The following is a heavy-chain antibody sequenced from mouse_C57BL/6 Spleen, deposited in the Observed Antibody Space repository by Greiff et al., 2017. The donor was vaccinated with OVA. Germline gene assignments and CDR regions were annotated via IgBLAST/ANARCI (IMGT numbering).Heavy chain of an antibody. D-gene: IGHD1-1*01. CDR1: GYTFTSYT. Sequence: QVHVKQSGAELARPGASVKMSCKASGYTFTSYTMHWVKQRPGQGLEWIGYINPSSGYTKYNQKFKDKATLTADKSSSTAYMQLSSLTSEDSAVYYCARPDYYGSSYWYFDVWGTGTTVTVSS. V-gene: IGHV1-4*01. CDR2: INPSSGYT. CDR3: ARPDYYGSSYWYFDV. J-gene: IGHJ1*03.